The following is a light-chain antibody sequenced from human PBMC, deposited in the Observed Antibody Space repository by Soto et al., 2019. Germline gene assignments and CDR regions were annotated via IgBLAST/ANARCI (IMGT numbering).Light chain of an antibody. V-gene: IGKV3D-20*01. CDR1: QSVSSY. J-gene: IGKJ1*01. CDR3: QQYGSSPRT. CDR2: DAS. Sequence: EIVMTQSPATLSVSPGERATLSCGASQSVSSYLAWYQQKPGQAPRLLIYDASNRATGIPDRFSGSGSGTDFTLTISRLEPEDFAVYYCQQYGSSPRTFGQGTKV.